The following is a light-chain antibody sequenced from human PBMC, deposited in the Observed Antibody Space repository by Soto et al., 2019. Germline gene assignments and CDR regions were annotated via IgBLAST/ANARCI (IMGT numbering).Light chain of an antibody. V-gene: IGKV3-20*01. J-gene: IGKJ2*01. CDR3: QQCGGSPLYT. CDR2: GAS. Sequence: EIVVTQSPGTLSLSPGERATLSCRASQSVNSNYLAWYQQKPGQAPRLLIYGASNRATGIPDMFTGSGSGTDFTLTISRLEPEDFAVYYCQQCGGSPLYTFGQGTKLEIK. CDR1: QSVNSNY.